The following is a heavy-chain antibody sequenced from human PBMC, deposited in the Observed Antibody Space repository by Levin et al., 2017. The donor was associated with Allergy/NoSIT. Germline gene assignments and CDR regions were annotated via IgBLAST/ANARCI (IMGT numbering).Heavy chain of an antibody. V-gene: IGHV4-59*01. CDR1: CGSIRRSY. J-gene: IGHJ6*02. CDR3: TRAFTRGPGSGMDV. D-gene: IGHD3-3*01. Sequence: SQTLSLPCSVSCGSIRRSYWSWVRPPPGKGLEWIGYIYYSGRTNHNPSLKSRVTISVDTSKNQFSLKLTSVTAADTAMYFCTRAFTRGPGSGMDVWGQGTTVTVSS. CDR2: IYYSGRT.